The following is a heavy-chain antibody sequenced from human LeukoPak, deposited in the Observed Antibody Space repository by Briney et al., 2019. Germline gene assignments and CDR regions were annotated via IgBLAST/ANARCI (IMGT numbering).Heavy chain of an antibody. J-gene: IGHJ4*02. CDR3: ARDPGYSYGIFDY. CDR2: ISSSSSYI. V-gene: IGHV3-21*01. Sequence: GGPLRLSCAASGFTFSSYSMNWVRQAPGKGLEWVSSISSSSSYIYYADSVKGRFTISRDNAKNSLYLQMNSLRAEDTAVYYCARDPGYSYGIFDYWGQGTLVTVSS. D-gene: IGHD5-18*01. CDR1: GFTFSSYS.